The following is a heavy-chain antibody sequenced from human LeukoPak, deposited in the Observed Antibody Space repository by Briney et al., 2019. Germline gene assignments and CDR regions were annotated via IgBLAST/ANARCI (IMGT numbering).Heavy chain of an antibody. CDR3: ARDSYGYGDHFDY. CDR1: GYTFTGYY. V-gene: IGHV1-2*02. D-gene: IGHD5-18*01. J-gene: IGHJ4*02. Sequence: GASVTVSCKASGYTFTGYYLHWVRQAPGQGLEWMGWINPKSGATNYAQKFQGRVTMTRDTSFRTAYMELRSLRSDDTAVYYCARDSYGYGDHFDYWGQGTLVTVSS. CDR2: INPKSGAT.